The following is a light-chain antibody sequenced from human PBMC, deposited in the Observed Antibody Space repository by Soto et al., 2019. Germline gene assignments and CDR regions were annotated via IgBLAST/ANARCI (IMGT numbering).Light chain of an antibody. Sequence: QSALTQPASVSGSPGQSITISCTGTSSDVGGYNYVSWYQHHPGKAPKLMIYDVSNRPSGVSNRFSGSKSGNTASLTISGPQAEDEADYYCSSYTSSSTLGVFGTGTKLTVL. J-gene: IGLJ1*01. CDR1: SSDVGGYNY. CDR2: DVS. V-gene: IGLV2-14*03. CDR3: SSYTSSSTLGV.